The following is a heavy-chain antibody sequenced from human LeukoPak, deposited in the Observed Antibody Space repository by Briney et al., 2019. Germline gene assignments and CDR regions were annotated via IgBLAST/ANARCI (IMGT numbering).Heavy chain of an antibody. CDR2: IIPMFGTG. J-gene: IGHJ6*03. V-gene: IGHV1-69*13. Sequence: ASVKVSCKASGGTFSSYAISWVRQAPGQGLEWMGGIIPMFGTGNYAQKFQGRVTITADESTSTVYMELSSLRSEDTAVYYCARGGYCSSTSCHNHYYYYYYMDVWGKGTTVTVSS. CDR1: GGTFSSYA. CDR3: ARGGYCSSTSCHNHYYYYYYMDV. D-gene: IGHD2-2*02.